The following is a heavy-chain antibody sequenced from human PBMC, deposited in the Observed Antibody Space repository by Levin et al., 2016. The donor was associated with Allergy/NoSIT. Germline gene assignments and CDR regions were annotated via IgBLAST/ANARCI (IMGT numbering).Heavy chain of an antibody. CDR3: ARDGGAGAARPFFPDY. CDR2: ISYDGSNK. Sequence: WIRQPPGKGLEWVAVISYDGSNKYYADSVKGRFTISRDNSKNTLYLQMNSLRAEDTAVYYCARDGGAGAARPFFPDYWGQGTLVTVSS. J-gene: IGHJ4*02. V-gene: IGHV3-30-3*01. D-gene: IGHD6-6*01.